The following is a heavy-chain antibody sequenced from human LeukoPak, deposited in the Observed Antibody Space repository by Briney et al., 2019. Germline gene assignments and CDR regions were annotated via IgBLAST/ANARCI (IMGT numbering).Heavy chain of an antibody. D-gene: IGHD3-10*01. CDR3: ARDAPGLAYYYGLDV. Sequence: VASVKVSCKASGGTFSSYAISWVRQAPGQGLEWMGWINTYNGNTRYAQKLQGRVTMTTDTATSTAYMELRSLRSDDTAAYYCARDAPGLAYYYGLDVWGQGTTVTVSS. J-gene: IGHJ6*02. V-gene: IGHV1-18*01. CDR2: INTYNGNT. CDR1: GGTFSSYA.